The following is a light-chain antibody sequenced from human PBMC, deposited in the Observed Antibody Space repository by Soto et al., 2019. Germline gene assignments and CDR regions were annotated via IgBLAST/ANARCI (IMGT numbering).Light chain of an antibody. V-gene: IGKV1-12*01. Sequence: DIQLTQSPSSVSASVGDRVTITCRSSEDISTWLAWYQQKPGKAPKLLIYAASSLQSGVPSRFSGSGSGKDFNLKIRSLQHEDFATYYCQHADSFPIIPVGKGTRLEIK. CDR3: QHADSFPIIP. J-gene: IGKJ5*01. CDR2: AAS. CDR1: EDISTW.